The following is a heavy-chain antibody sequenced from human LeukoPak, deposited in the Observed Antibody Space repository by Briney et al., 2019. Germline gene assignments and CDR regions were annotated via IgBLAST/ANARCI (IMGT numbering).Heavy chain of an antibody. Sequence: KPSETLSLTCTVSGGSISSYYWSWIRQPPGKGLEWIGYIYTSGSTNYNPSLESRVTISVDTSKNQFSLKLSSVTAADTAVYYCARRGSYYYYYMDVWGKGTTVTVSS. D-gene: IGHD3-10*01. CDR1: GGSISSYY. CDR3: ARRGSYYYYYMDV. CDR2: IYTSGST. J-gene: IGHJ6*03. V-gene: IGHV4-4*09.